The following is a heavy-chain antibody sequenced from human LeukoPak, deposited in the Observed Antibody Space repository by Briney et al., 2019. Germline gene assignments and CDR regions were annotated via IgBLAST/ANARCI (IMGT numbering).Heavy chain of an antibody. CDR2: ISGSGGST. V-gene: IGHV3-23*01. CDR1: GFYFANYA. D-gene: IGHD3-22*01. Sequence: GGSLRLSCAASGFYFANYAMSWVRQAPGKGLEWVSAISGSGGSTYYADFVKGRFTISRDNSKNTLYLQMNSLRAEDTAVYYCAKLLCYYDSSQPYWGQGTLVPVSS. CDR3: AKLLCYYDSSQPY. J-gene: IGHJ4*02.